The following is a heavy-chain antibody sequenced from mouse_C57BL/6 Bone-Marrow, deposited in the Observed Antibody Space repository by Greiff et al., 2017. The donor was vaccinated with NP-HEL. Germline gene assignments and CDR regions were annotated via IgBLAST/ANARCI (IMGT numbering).Heavy chain of an antibody. CDR3: ARPTIVALYYAMDY. Sequence: EVQRVESGGDLVKPGGSLKLSCAASGFTFSSYGMSWVRQTPDKRLEWVATISSGGSYTYYPDSVKGRFTISRDNANNTLYLQLISLKTEDTAMYYGARPTIVALYYAMDYWGQGTSVTVSS. CDR1: GFTFSSYG. D-gene: IGHD2-5*01. V-gene: IGHV5-6*01. CDR2: ISSGGSYT. J-gene: IGHJ4*01.